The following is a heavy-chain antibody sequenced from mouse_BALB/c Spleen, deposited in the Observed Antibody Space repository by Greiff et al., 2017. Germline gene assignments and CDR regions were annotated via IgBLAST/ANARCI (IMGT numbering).Heavy chain of an antibody. CDR2: IKPSNGGT. V-gene: IGHV1S81*02. D-gene: IGHD3-3*01. J-gene: IGHJ3*01. Sequence: QVQLQQPGAELVEPGASVKLSCKASGYTFTSYYVYWVKQRPGQGLEWIGGIKPSNGGTNFNEKFKSKATLTVDKSSSTAYMQLSSLTSEDSAVYYCTRGDSRFAYWGQGTLVTVSA. CDR1: GYTFTSYY. CDR3: TRGDSRFAY.